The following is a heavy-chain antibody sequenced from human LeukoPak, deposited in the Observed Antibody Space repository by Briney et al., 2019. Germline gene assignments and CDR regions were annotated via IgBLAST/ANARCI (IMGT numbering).Heavy chain of an antibody. J-gene: IGHJ2*01. CDR3: ARALAYCGGGCYPGYPPSDWYFDL. V-gene: IGHV4-59*08. D-gene: IGHD2-21*02. CDR1: GGSISSYY. Sequence: SETLSLTCTVSGGSISSYYWSWIRQPPGKGLEWIGYIYYSGSTNYNPSLKSRVTISVDTSKNQFSLKLSSVTAADTAVYYCARALAYCGGGCYPGYPPSDWYFDLWGRGTLVTVSS. CDR2: IYYSGST.